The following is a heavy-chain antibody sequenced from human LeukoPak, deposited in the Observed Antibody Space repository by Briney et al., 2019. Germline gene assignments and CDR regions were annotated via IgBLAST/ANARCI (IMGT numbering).Heavy chain of an antibody. J-gene: IGHJ2*01. V-gene: IGHV3-30*13. D-gene: IGHD4-17*01. Sequence: DSVKGRFSISRDNSWNRMYLQMSSLRPEDTAVYYCARPNDYGDYRYFDLWGRGTLVTVFS. CDR3: ARPNDYGDYRYFDL.